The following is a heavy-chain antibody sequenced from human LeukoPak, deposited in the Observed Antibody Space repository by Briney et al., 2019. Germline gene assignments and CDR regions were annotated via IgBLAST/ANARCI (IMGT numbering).Heavy chain of an antibody. V-gene: IGHV3-43*02. J-gene: IGHJ4*02. CDR2: INENGDIA. CDR1: GFTFDDYA. Sequence: GGSLRLSCAASGFTFDDYAMHWVRQAPGKGLEWVSLINENGDIAYYGDSVRGRFTVSRDNAKNSLYLQMNSLTTEDTALYYCAKARWEPNFDYWGQGTLATVSS. D-gene: IGHD1-26*01. CDR3: AKARWEPNFDY.